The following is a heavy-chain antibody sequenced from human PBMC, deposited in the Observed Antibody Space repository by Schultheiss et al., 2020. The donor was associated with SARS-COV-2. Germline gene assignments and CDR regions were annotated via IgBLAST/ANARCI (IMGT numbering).Heavy chain of an antibody. Sequence: ASVKVSCKASGYTFSNFGFAWVRQAPGQGLEWMGWISAYNGNTNYAQKLQGRVTMTTDTSTSTAYMELRSLRSDDTAVYYCAREEVAVAGPGPYFDYWGQGTLVTVSS. J-gene: IGHJ4*02. V-gene: IGHV1-18*01. CDR3: AREEVAVAGPGPYFDY. CDR1: GYTFSNFG. CDR2: ISAYNGNT. D-gene: IGHD6-19*01.